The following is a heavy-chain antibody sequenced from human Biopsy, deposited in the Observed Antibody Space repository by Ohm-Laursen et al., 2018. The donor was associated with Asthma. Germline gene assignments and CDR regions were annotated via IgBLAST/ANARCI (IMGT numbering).Heavy chain of an antibody. D-gene: IGHD4-17*01. CDR2: HDLEEGGT. CDR3: ASDFPKDYVRYNFQF. CDR1: GYSLTDLS. J-gene: IGHJ4*02. Sequence: SVTVSCQLSGYSLTDLSMHWVRQAPGQGLEWLGGHDLEEGGTVNARRFQGRVTMTEDTSTDTAYMELSSLSSADTAVYYCASDFPKDYVRYNFQFWGQGTLVTVSS. V-gene: IGHV1-24*01.